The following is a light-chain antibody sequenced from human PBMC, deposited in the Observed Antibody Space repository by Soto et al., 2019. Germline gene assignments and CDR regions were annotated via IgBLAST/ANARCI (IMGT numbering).Light chain of an antibody. CDR3: HHYGNSPQT. CDR2: GAS. CDR1: QSVSSN. J-gene: IGKJ1*01. Sequence: EIVMTQSPATLSVSPGERATLSCRASQSVSSNLAWYQQKPGQAPRLLIYGASTRATGIPARFSGSGSGTDFTLTISSLEPEDFAVYYCHHYGNSPQTFGQGTKV. V-gene: IGKV3D-15*01.